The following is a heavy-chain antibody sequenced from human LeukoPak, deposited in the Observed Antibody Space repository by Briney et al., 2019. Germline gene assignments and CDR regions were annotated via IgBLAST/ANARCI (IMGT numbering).Heavy chain of an antibody. CDR2: IKEDVSEK. Sequence: GGSLRLSCETSGFTFRCYWMTWVRQPPGRGLEWVATIKEDVSEKYYVDAVKGRFTISRDDAENSLYLQMSCLRAEDTAVYYCATFSAAESWGQGTLVTVSS. CDR1: GFTFRCYW. CDR3: ATFSAAES. V-gene: IGHV3-7*01. J-gene: IGHJ5*02. D-gene: IGHD2-2*01.